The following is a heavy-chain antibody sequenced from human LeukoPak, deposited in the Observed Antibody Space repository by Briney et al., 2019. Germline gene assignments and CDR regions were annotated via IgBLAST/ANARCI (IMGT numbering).Heavy chain of an antibody. V-gene: IGHV4-34*01. CDR1: GGSFSGYY. Sequence: PSETLSLTCAVYGGSFSGYYWGWIRQPPGKGLEWIGEINHSGSTNYNPSLKSRVAISVDTSKNQFSLKLNSVTAADTAVYYCARRTVVVPAALDYWGQGTLVTVSS. CDR2: INHSGST. CDR3: ARRTVVVPAALDY. J-gene: IGHJ4*02. D-gene: IGHD2-2*01.